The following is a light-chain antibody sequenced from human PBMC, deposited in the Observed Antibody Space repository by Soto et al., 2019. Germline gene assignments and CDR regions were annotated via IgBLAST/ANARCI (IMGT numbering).Light chain of an antibody. CDR2: SGN. CDR3: AAWDDSLNGYV. J-gene: IGLJ1*01. V-gene: IGLV1-44*01. CDR1: SSNIGSNI. Sequence: QSVLTQPPSASGTPGQRVTISCSGSSSNIGSNIVNWYQQLPGTAPKLLIYSGNQRPSGVPDRFSGSKSGTSASLAISGLQSEDEADYYYAAWDDSLNGYVFGTGTKLTVL.